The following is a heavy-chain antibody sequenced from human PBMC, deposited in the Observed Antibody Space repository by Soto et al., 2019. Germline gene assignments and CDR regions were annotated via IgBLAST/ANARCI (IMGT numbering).Heavy chain of an antibody. CDR3: ARGRIIVAGGFDP. CDR2: MNPSTGNT. D-gene: IGHD6-19*01. Sequence: QVQLVQSGAEVKKPGASVKVSCKASGYTFTSYDIIWVRQATGQGLEWMGWMNPSTGNTDSAEKFQGRLTMPRNTXISPVYMELSSLSFEDTAVYYSARGRIIVAGGFDPWGQGTLVTVSS. J-gene: IGHJ5*02. CDR1: GYTFTSYD. V-gene: IGHV1-8*01.